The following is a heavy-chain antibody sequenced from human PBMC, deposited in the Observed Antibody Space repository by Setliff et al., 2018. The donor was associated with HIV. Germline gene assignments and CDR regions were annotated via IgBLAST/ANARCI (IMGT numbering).Heavy chain of an antibody. Sequence: SETLSLTCGVDAWSLSGYFWVWVRQSPGRGLEWIGEINYAGVANYSPSLKSRVTMSIDTSKNQLSLKLSSVTAADTGIYFCARGGAVTVLGIPSYYSFYGLDKWGQGTTVTVSS. CDR3: ARGGAVTVLGIPSYYSFYGLDK. CDR2: INYAGVA. D-gene: IGHD2-21*02. CDR1: AWSLSGYF. J-gene: IGHJ6*02. V-gene: IGHV4-34*01.